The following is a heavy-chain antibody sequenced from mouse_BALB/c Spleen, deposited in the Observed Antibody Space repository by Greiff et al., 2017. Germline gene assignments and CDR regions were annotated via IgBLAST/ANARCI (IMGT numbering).Heavy chain of an antibody. CDR3: AKSLLRQAWFAY. CDR2: ISYDGSN. J-gene: IGHJ3*01. CDR1: GYSITSGYY. V-gene: IGHV3-6*02. Sequence: EVKLQQSGPGLVKPSQSLSLTCSVTGYSITSGYYWNWIRQFPGNKLEWMGYISYDGSNNYNPSLKNRISITRDTSKNQFFLKLNSVTTEDTATYYCAKSLLRQAWFAYWGQGTLVTVSA. D-gene: IGHD1-2*01.